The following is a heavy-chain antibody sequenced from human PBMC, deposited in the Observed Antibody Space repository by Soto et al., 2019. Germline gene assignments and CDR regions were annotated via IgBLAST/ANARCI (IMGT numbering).Heavy chain of an antibody. V-gene: IGHV1-69*01. J-gene: IGHJ6*02. CDR3: ATDPTPFAGPSRVYYGLDG. Sequence: GPSAKVSCKASGGTFSSYAISWVRQAPGQGLEWMGGIIPIFGTANYAQKFQGRVTLFLQTNTLRPEDTAVYYCATDPTPFAGPSRVYYGLDGCGQGTTVTVSS. CDR2: IIPIFGTA. CDR1: GGTFSSYA.